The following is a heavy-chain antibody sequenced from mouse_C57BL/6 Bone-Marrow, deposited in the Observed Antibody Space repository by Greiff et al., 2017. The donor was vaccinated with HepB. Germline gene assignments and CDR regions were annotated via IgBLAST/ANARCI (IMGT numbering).Heavy chain of an antibody. CDR3: ATREDY. CDR1: GFTFSDYY. CDR2: ISNGGGST. V-gene: IGHV5-12*01. J-gene: IGHJ4*01. Sequence: EVKVVESGGGLVQPGGSLKLSCAASGFTFSDYYMYWVRQTPEKRLEWVAYISNGGGSTYYPDTVKGRFTISRDNAKNTLYLQMSRLKSEDTAMYYCATREDYWGQGTSVTVSS.